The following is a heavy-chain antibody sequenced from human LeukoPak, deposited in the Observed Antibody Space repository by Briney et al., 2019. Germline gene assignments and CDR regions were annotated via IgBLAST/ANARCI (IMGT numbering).Heavy chain of an antibody. V-gene: IGHV3-53*01. CDR1: GFSVSSNY. Sequence: GGSLRLSCAASGFSVSSNYMSWVRQAPGRGLECVSMISSGGGTNYADSVKGRFTISRDNSRNTLYLQMNSLRAEDTAVYYCGRVASDNSGWYHFDSWGQGALVTVSS. D-gene: IGHD6-19*01. CDR2: ISSGGGT. J-gene: IGHJ4*02. CDR3: GRVASDNSGWYHFDS.